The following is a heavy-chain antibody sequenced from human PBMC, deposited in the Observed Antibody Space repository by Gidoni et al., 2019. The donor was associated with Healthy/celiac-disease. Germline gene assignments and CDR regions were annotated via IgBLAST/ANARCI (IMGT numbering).Heavy chain of an antibody. D-gene: IGHD3-16*02. V-gene: IGHV1-24*01. CDR3: ATDSRVHDYIWGSYRSDAFDI. Sequence: QVQLVQSGAEVKKPGASVKVSCKVSGYTLPELSMPWVRQAPGKGLEWMGGFDPEDGETSYAQKFQGRVTMTEDTSTDTAYMELSSLRSEDTAVYYCATDSRVHDYIWGSYRSDAFDIWGQGTMVTVSS. CDR2: FDPEDGET. CDR1: GYTLPELS. J-gene: IGHJ3*02.